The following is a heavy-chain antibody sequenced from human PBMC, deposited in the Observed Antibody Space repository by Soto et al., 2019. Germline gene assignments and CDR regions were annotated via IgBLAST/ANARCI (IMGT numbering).Heavy chain of an antibody. CDR3: ARDARGTRGFDEMDI. CDR2: INPNSGDT. V-gene: IGHV1-2*02. D-gene: IGHD3-9*01. Sequence: ASVKVSCKASGYTFTGYHIHWVRQAPGRGLEWMGWINPNSGDTEYAQNFQGRVTMTRDTSFNLVYMEMSGLMSDDTAVYYCARDARGTRGFDEMDIWGQGTTVTVSS. CDR1: GYTFTGYH. J-gene: IGHJ6*02.